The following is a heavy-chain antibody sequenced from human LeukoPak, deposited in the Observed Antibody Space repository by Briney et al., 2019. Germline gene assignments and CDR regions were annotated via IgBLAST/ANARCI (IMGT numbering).Heavy chain of an antibody. J-gene: IGHJ6*03. CDR1: GFTFSSYE. V-gene: IGHV3-53*01. D-gene: IGHD3-10*01. Sequence: GGSLRLSCAASGFTFSSYEMNWVRRAPGKGLEWVSIIYSGGSTYYADSVKGRFTISRDNSKNTLYLQMNSLRAEDTAVYYCASGSGSYRTPYYYMDVWGKGTTVTVSS. CDR3: ASGSGSYRTPYYYMDV. CDR2: IYSGGST.